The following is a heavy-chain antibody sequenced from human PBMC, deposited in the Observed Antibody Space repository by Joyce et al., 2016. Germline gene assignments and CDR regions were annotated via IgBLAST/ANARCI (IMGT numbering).Heavy chain of an antibody. Sequence: QVHLLESGPGLVEPSGTLSLICSVSDDSIYDYYWSWIRQPPGKGLEWMGYVHHIGNSKYNPSLKIRVSISADTSKNRFCLELRSVTATDTALYFGARSPAEEEAGYYRHWYFDLWGRGTLVTVSS. V-gene: IGHV4-59*13. CDR2: VHHIGNS. D-gene: IGHD3-9*01. CDR1: DDSIYDYY. CDR3: ARSPAEEEAGYYRHWYFDL. J-gene: IGHJ2*01.